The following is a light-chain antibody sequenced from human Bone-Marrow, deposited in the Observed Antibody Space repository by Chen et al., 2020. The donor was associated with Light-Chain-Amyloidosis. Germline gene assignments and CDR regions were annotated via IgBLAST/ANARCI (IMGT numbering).Light chain of an antibody. CDR1: NIGSTS. V-gene: IGLV3-21*02. CDR3: QVWDRSSDRPV. Sequence: SYVLTQPSSVSVAPGQTATIACGGNNIGSTSVTWYQQTPGQAPLLVVYVDSDRPSGIPERLSGSNSGNTATLTISRVEAGDEADYYCQVWDRSSDRPVFGGGTKLTVL. J-gene: IGLJ3*02. CDR2: VDS.